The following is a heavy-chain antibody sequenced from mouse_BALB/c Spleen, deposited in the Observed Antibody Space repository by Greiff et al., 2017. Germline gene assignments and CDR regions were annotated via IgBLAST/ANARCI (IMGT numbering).Heavy chain of an antibody. J-gene: IGHJ3*01. CDR1: GYAFTNYL. CDR3: ARRGYDYPFAY. D-gene: IGHD2-4*01. CDR2: INPGSGGT. Sequence: QVQLKESGAELVRPGTSVKVSCKASGYAFTNYLIEWVKQRPGQGLEWIGVINPGSGGTNYNEKFKGKATLTADKSSSTAYMQLSSLTSDDSAVYFCARRGYDYPFAYWGQGTLVTVSA. V-gene: IGHV1-54*01.